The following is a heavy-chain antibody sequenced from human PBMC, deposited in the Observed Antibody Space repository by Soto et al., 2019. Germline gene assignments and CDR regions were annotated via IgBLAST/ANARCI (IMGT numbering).Heavy chain of an antibody. V-gene: IGHV1-69*04. CDR1: GGTFSSYT. Sequence: VASVKVSCKASGGTFSSYTISWVRQAPGQGLEWMGRIIPILGIANYAQKFQGRVTITADKSTSTAYMELSSLRADDTAVYYCARDGPHISIFGYGDYWGQGNLVTVSS. CDR2: IIPILGIA. CDR3: ARDGPHISIFGYGDY. J-gene: IGHJ4*02. D-gene: IGHD3-3*01.